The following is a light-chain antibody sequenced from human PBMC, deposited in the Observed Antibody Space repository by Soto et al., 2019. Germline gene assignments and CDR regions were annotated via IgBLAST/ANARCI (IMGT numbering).Light chain of an antibody. J-gene: IGKJ1*01. CDR2: DAC. Sequence: EIVLTRSSAPWSWSLAKDRKLAVTASQISSGYLAWYQQRPGPAPRLIISDACNRATSMPVSLSGRGSGNYYTTTITILQSEDFAVYYWQQGSNRPWTFGQGTKVDI. CDR3: QQGSNRPWT. CDR1: QISSGY. V-gene: IGKV3-11*01.